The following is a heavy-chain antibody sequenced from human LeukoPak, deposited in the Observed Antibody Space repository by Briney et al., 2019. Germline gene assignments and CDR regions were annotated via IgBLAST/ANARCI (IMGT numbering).Heavy chain of an antibody. CDR3: ARRVGYYYDSSGQGYFGL. CDR1: GGSISSSNW. J-gene: IGHJ2*01. D-gene: IGHD3-22*01. V-gene: IGHV4-4*02. Sequence: SGTLSLTCAVSGGSISSSNWWSWVRQPPGKGLEWIGEIYHSGSTNYNPSLKSRVTISVDKSKNQFSLKLSSVTAADTAVYYCARRVGYYYDSSGQGYFGLWGRGTLVTVSS. CDR2: IYHSGST.